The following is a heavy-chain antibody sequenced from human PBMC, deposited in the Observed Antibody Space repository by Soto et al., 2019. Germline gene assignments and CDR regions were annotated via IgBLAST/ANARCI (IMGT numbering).Heavy chain of an antibody. CDR3: ARDIVAGNGMDA. CDR2: ISSSSSYK. J-gene: IGHJ6*02. CDR1: GFTFSSYG. V-gene: IGHV3-21*01. Sequence: NPGESLRPSCPASGFTFSSYGMNWVRQAPGKGLGWVSSISSSSSYKYYADSVKGRFTISRDNAKNSLYLQMTSVRAEDLAVYYWARDIVAGNGMDAWGQGTTVTVSS. D-gene: IGHD2-21*01.